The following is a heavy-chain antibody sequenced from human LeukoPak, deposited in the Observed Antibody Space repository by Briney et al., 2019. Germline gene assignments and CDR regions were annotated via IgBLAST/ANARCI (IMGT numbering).Heavy chain of an antibody. CDR2: IYSGDSET. CDR1: GYSFSSYW. Sequence: GESLKISCKGSGYSFSSYWIAWVRQRPGKGLEWMGIIYSGDSETRYSPSFQGQVTISADKSISTAYLQWRSLKASDTTMYYCTRPDYYDGSGYSFDIWGQGTMVTVSS. D-gene: IGHD3-22*01. J-gene: IGHJ3*02. V-gene: IGHV5-51*01. CDR3: TRPDYYDGSGYSFDI.